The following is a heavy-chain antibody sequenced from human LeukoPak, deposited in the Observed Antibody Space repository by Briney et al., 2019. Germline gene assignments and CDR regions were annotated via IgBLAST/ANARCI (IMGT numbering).Heavy chain of an antibody. CDR1: GFTFSSYS. V-gene: IGHV3-21*01. CDR2: ISSSSTYI. J-gene: IGHJ4*02. Sequence: GGSLRLSCAASGFTFSSYSMNWVRQAPGKGLEWVSSISSSSTYIYYADSVKGRFTISRDNAKNSLYLQMNSLRAEDTAVYYCARDGSTATNYYFDYWGQGTLVTVSS. CDR3: ARDGSTATNYYFDY. D-gene: IGHD4-17*01.